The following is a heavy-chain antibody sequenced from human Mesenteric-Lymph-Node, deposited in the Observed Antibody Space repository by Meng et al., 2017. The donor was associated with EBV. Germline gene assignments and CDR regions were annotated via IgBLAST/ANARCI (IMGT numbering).Heavy chain of an antibody. V-gene: IGHV7-4-1*02. Sequence: KAVQLGLEFEGPGAMLKVSCKAVAYTFTNLVMHWVRQAPGQGLEWMGWIDTNTGNPTFAQGFTGRFVFSLDTSVSTAYLQISSLKAEDTAVYYCATSIAVAGTFDYWGQGTLVTVSS. J-gene: IGHJ4*02. D-gene: IGHD6-19*01. CDR3: ATSIAVAGTFDY. CDR2: IDTNTGNP. CDR1: AYTFTNLV.